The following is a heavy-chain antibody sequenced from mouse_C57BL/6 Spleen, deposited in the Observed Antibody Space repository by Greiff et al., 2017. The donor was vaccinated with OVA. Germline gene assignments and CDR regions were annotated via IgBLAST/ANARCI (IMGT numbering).Heavy chain of an antibody. CDR2: INPSSGYT. CDR1: GYTFTSYW. D-gene: IGHD2-10*01. CDR3: AAYYSNLYYFDY. V-gene: IGHV1-7*01. Sequence: VKVVESGAELAKPGASVKLSCKASGYTFTSYWMHWVKQRPGQGLEWIGYINPSSGYTKYNQKFKDKATLTADKSSSTAYMQLSSLTYEDSAVYYCAAYYSNLYYFDYWGQGTTLTVSS. J-gene: IGHJ2*01.